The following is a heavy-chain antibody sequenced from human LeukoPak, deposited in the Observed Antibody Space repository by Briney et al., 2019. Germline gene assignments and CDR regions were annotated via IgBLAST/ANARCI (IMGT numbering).Heavy chain of an antibody. D-gene: IGHD4-23*01. Sequence: SGTLSLTCTVSGGSISSYYWSWIRQPPGKGLEWIGHIYSSGSTNYNPSLKSRVTISVDTSKNQFSLKLSSVTAADTAIYYCARLRSYGGNRGIDYWGQGTLVAVSS. J-gene: IGHJ4*02. CDR1: GGSISSYY. CDR2: IYSSGST. V-gene: IGHV4-59*01. CDR3: ARLRSYGGNRGIDY.